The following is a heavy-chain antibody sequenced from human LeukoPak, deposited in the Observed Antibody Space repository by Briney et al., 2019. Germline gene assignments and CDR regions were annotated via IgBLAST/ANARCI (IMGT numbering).Heavy chain of an antibody. CDR2: IKGDGSET. CDR3: ASKRGGTDY. Sequence: GGSLRLSCAASGFTFSDYYMSWIRQAPGKGLEWVANIKGDGSETYYVDSVKGRFTISRDNAKNSLYLQMNSLRAEDTAVYYCASKRGGTDYWGQGTLVTVSS. CDR1: GFTFSDYY. V-gene: IGHV3-7*05. D-gene: IGHD3-16*01. J-gene: IGHJ4*02.